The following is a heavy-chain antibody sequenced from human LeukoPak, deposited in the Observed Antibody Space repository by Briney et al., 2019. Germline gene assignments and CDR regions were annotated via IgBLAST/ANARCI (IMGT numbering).Heavy chain of an antibody. V-gene: IGHV4-4*07. J-gene: IGHJ3*02. CDR2: IYTSGST. CDR3: ARAPTSSGYADTFDAFDI. Sequence: PSETLSLTCTVSGGSISSYYWSWIRQPAGKGLEWIGRIYTSGSTNYNPFLKSRVTMSVDTSKKQFSVKLTSVTAADTAVYYCARAPTSSGYADTFDAFDIWGQGTMVTVSS. CDR1: GGSISSYY. D-gene: IGHD3-22*01.